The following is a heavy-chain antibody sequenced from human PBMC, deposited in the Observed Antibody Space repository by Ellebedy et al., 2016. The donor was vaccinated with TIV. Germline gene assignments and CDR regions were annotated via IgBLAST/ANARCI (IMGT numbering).Heavy chain of an antibody. J-gene: IGHJ2*01. CDR2: ITYDGTNK. CDR3: ARARFGGYFDL. D-gene: IGHD3-16*01. Sequence: PGGSLRLSCAASGFTFSSYVMHWVRQAPGKGLEWVAVITYDGTNKYYADSVKGRFTISRDNSTNTLYLQMNSLGAEDTAVYYCARARFGGYFDLWGRGTLVTVSS. V-gene: IGHV3-30-3*01. CDR1: GFTFSSYV.